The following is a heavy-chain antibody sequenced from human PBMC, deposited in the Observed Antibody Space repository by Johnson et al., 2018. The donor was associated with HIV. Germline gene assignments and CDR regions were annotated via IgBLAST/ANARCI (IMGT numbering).Heavy chain of an antibody. J-gene: IGHJ3*02. D-gene: IGHD3-10*01. CDR2: ISYDGSNK. CDR3: AREPRGPSSGSRIPDAFDI. Sequence: VQLVESGGGVVQPGRSLRLSCAASGFTFISYAMHWVRQAPGKGLEWVAVISYDGSNKYYADSVKGRFTISRDNSKNTLYLQMNSLRAEDTAVYYCAREPRGPSSGSRIPDAFDIWGQGTLVTVSS. V-gene: IGHV3-30-3*01. CDR1: GFTFISYA.